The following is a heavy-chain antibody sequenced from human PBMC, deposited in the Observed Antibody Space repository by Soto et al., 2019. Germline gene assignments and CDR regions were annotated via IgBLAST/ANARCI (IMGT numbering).Heavy chain of an antibody. Sequence: QVQLVQSGAEVTKPGASVKVSCKASGYTFTSYGISWVRQAPGQGLEWMGWISAYNGNTNYAQKLQGRVIRAARPTTVASNMELRSVRSEDTAVYYCARTQVPYGSSTSCAGAFDIWGQGTMVTVSS. V-gene: IGHV1-18*01. CDR1: GYTFTSYG. J-gene: IGHJ3*02. D-gene: IGHD2-2*01. CDR3: ARTQVPYGSSTSCAGAFDI. CDR2: ISAYNGNT.